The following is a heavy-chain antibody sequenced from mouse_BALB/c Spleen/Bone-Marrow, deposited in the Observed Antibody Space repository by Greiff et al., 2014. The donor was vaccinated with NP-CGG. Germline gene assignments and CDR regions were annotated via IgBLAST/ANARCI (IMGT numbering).Heavy chain of an antibody. CDR2: INPNFDST. V-gene: IGHV1-18*01. D-gene: IGHD1-1*01. Sequence: EVKLMESGAELVKPGASVKISCKASGYTFSDYNMDWVKQSHGKSLEWIGEINPNFDSTYYNQKFKGKATLTVGKSSSTAYMELRSLTSGDTAVYYCARTVVATRYIDVWGAGTTVTVSS. CDR3: ARTVVATRYIDV. J-gene: IGHJ1*01. CDR1: GYTFSDYN.